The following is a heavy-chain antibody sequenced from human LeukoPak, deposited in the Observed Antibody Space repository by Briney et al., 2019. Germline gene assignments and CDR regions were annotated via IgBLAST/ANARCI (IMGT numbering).Heavy chain of an antibody. CDR3: ARTPYPIVVVPAAMRLTRANYFDY. CDR1: GGSFSGYY. Sequence: SETLSLTCAVYGGSFSGYYWSWIRQPPGKGLEWIGEINHSGSTNYNPSLKGRVTVSVDTSKNQFSLKLSSVTAADTAVYYCARTPYPIVVVPAAMRLTRANYFDYWGQGTLVTVSS. V-gene: IGHV4-34*01. D-gene: IGHD2-2*01. J-gene: IGHJ4*02. CDR2: INHSGST.